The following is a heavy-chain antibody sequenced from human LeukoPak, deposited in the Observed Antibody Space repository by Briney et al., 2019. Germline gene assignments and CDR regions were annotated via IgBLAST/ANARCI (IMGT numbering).Heavy chain of an antibody. Sequence: GASVKVSCKTSGYTFTNYGINWVRQATGQGLEWMGWTNPNTGNTGYAQKLQGRVTMTRNTSISTAYMELTSLRSEDTAVYYCARGFKAYGSGSLDYWGQGTLVTVSS. CDR3: ARGFKAYGSGSLDY. V-gene: IGHV1-8*02. D-gene: IGHD3-10*01. CDR2: TNPNTGNT. CDR1: GYTFTNYG. J-gene: IGHJ4*02.